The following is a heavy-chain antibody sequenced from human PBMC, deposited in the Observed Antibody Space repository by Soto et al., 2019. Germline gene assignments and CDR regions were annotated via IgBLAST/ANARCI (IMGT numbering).Heavy chain of an antibody. J-gene: IGHJ4*02. CDR1: GYTFTSYA. Sequence: ASVKVSCKASGYTFTSYAMHWVRQAPGQRLEWMGWINAGNGNTKYSQKFQGRVAITRDTSASTAYMELSSLRSEDTAVYYCARAVAVPADFDYWGQGTLVTVSS. V-gene: IGHV1-3*01. CDR2: INAGNGNT. D-gene: IGHD6-19*01. CDR3: ARAVAVPADFDY.